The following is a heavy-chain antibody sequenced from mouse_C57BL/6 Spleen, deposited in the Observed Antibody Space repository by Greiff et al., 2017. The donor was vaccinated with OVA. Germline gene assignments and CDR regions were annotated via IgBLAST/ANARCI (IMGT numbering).Heavy chain of an antibody. CDR1: GFTFSDYY. Sequence: EVQGVESGGGLVQPGGSLKLSCAASGFTFSDYYMYWVRQTPEKRLEWVAYISNGGGSTYYPDTVKGRFTISRDNAKNTLYLQMSRLKSEDTAMYYCARQGGYDYDDYAMDYWGQGTSVTVSS. CDR2: ISNGGGST. J-gene: IGHJ4*01. D-gene: IGHD2-4*01. CDR3: ARQGGYDYDDYAMDY. V-gene: IGHV5-12*01.